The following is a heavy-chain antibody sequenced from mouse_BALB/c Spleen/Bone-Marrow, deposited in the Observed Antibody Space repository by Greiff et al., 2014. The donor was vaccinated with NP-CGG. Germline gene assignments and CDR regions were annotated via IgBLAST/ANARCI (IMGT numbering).Heavy chain of an antibody. CDR1: GYTFTDYA. CDR2: ISTYSGNT. D-gene: IGHD2-1*01. V-gene: IGHV1-67*01. Sequence: QVQLQQSGPELVRPGVSVKISCKGSGYTFTDYAMHWVKQSHAKSLEWIGVISTYSGNTNYNQKFKGKATMTVDKSSSTAYMELARLTSEDSAIYYCASPIYYGNYEGSPYWGQGTLVTVSA. J-gene: IGHJ3*01. CDR3: ASPIYYGNYEGSPY.